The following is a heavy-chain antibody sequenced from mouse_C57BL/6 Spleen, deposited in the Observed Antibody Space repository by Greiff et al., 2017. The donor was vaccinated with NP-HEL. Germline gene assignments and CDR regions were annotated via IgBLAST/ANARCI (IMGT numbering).Heavy chain of an antibody. CDR1: GYTFTSYW. J-gene: IGHJ2*01. CDR3: AIQLGRDFDY. V-gene: IGHV1-69*01. CDR2: IDPSDSYT. D-gene: IGHD4-1*02. Sequence: VQLQQPGAELVMPGASVKLSCKASGYTFTSYWMHWVKQRPGQGLEWIGEIDPSDSYTNYNQKFKGKSTLTVDKSSSTAYMQLSSLTSEDSAVYYCAIQLGRDFDYWGQGTTLTVSS.